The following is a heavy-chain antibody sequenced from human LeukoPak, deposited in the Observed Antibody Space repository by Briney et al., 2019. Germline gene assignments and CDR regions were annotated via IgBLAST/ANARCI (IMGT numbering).Heavy chain of an antibody. D-gene: IGHD4-17*01. J-gene: IGHJ5*02. V-gene: IGHV1-69*05. CDR1: GGTFISYA. Sequence: SVKVSCKASGGTFISYAISWVGQAPGQGREWRGGIMPLFGTAGYAQKFPGRVTITKDESTRTVYLELTSLTSDDTAVYYCARDVHGDYGSGWFDHWGQGTLVSVSS. CDR2: IMPLFGTA. CDR3: ARDVHGDYGSGWFDH.